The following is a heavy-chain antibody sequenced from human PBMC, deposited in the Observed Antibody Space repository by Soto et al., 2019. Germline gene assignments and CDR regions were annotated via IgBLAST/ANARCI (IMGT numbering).Heavy chain of an antibody. CDR1: GYTFTSYY. CDR3: ARGPLGLLWFGELNWLDP. J-gene: IGHJ5*02. V-gene: IGHV1-46*03. Sequence: ASVKVSCKASGYTFTSYYMHWVRQAPGQGLEWMGIINPSGGSTSYAQKFQGRVTMTRDTSTSTVYMELSSLRSEDTDVYYYARGPLGLLWFGELNWLDPWGQGTLVTVSS. D-gene: IGHD3-10*01. CDR2: INPSGGST.